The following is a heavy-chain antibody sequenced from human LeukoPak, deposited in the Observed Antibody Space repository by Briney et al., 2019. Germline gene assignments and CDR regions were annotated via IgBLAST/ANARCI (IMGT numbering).Heavy chain of an antibody. CDR2: INPNSGGT. CDR3: AREEGIGRRIEAAGTDY. CDR1: GYTFTGYY. J-gene: IGHJ4*02. V-gene: IGHV1-2*02. D-gene: IGHD6-13*01. Sequence: GASVKVSCKASGYTFTGYYMHWVRQAPGQGLEWMGWINPNSGGTNYAQKFQGRVTMTRDTSISTAYMELSRLRSDDTAVYYCAREEGIGRRIEAAGTDYWGQGTLVTVSS.